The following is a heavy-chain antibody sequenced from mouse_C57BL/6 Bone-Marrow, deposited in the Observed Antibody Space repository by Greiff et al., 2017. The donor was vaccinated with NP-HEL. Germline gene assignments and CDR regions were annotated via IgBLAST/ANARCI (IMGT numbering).Heavy chain of an antibody. J-gene: IGHJ3*01. CDR3: ASRRGYDGKAWFAY. D-gene: IGHD2-2*01. CDR1: GYAFTNYL. V-gene: IGHV1-54*01. Sequence: QVQLQQSGAELVRPGTSVKVSCKASGYAFTNYLIEWVKQRPGQGLEWIGLINPGSGGTNYNEKFKGKATLTADKSSSTAYMQLSSLTSEDSAVYFCASRRGYDGKAWFAYWGQGTLVTVSA. CDR2: INPGSGGT.